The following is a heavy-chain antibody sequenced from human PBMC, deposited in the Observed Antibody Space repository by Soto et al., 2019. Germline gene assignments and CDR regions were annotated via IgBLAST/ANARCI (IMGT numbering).Heavy chain of an antibody. CDR3: ATMERLLDY. CDR2: ISYDGSDK. J-gene: IGHJ4*02. Sequence: QLQLVESGGGVVQPGRSLRLSCAASGFTFSDYGMHWVRQAPGTGLEWVAVISYDGSDKYYADSVKGRFTISRDNSKNRLYLQMNSLRAEDTAVYDCATMERLLDYWGQGTLVTVSS. D-gene: IGHD3-3*01. CDR1: GFTFSDYG. V-gene: IGHV3-30*03.